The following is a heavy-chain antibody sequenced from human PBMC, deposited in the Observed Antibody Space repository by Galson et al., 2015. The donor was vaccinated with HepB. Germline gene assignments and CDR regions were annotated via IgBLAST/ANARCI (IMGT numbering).Heavy chain of an antibody. CDR1: GYIFTTYW. CDR2: IDPSDFYT. Sequence: QSGAEVKKPGESLRISCKGSGYIFTTYWINWVRQMPGKGLEWMGRIDPSDFYTDYSPPFQGHVSISADKSVNTAFLYWSSLKASDTAIYYCARQSKIVVPASDQHGMDVWGQGTTVTVSS. V-gene: IGHV5-10-1*01. D-gene: IGHD3-22*01. CDR3: ARQSKIVVPASDQHGMDV. J-gene: IGHJ6*02.